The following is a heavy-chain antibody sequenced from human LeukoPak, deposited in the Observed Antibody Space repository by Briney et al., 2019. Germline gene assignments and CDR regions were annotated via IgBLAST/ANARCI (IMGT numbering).Heavy chain of an antibody. D-gene: IGHD6-13*01. CDR1: GASIRNYS. J-gene: IGHJ4*02. CDR3: ARWGSITAARFDY. V-gene: IGHV4-59*01. CDR2: ISSSVRT. Sequence: PSETLSLTRSVSGASIRNYSWSCICQPPRKGLEWVGYISSSVRTNYTPSLKSRVTISVDTSKNHFSLNLSSVTAADTAVYYCARWGSITAARFDYWGQGTLVTVSS.